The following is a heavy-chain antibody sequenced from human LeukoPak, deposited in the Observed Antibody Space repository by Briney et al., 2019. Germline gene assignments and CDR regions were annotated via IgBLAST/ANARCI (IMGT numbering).Heavy chain of an antibody. D-gene: IGHD3-22*01. J-gene: IGHJ5*01. V-gene: IGHV4-61*01. CDR1: GASVSSGTYF. CDR2: ISHSGST. Sequence: SETLSLTCTVSGASVSSGTYFWTWIRQSPGKGLEWIGYISHSGSTNYNPSLKSRVTISLDASKNQFSLKLSSMTAADTAVYFCARSPSGYRFDYWGQRTLVTVSS. CDR3: ARSPSGYRFDY.